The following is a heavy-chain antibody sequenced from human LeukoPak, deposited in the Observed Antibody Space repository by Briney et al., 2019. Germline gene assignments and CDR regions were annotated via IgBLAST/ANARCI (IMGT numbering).Heavy chain of an antibody. CDR1: GGSISSYY. Sequence: SETLSLTCTVSGGSISSYYWSWIRQPPGKGLEWIGYIYYSGSTNYNPSLKSRVTMSVDTSKNQFSLKLSSVTAADTAVYYCARFDGRVGMDVWGQGTTVTVSS. CDR3: ARFDGRVGMDV. CDR2: IYYSGST. V-gene: IGHV4-59*08. J-gene: IGHJ6*02.